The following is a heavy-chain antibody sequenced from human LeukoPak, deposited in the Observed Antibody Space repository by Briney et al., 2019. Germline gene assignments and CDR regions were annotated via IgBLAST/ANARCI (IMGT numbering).Heavy chain of an antibody. J-gene: IGHJ4*02. V-gene: IGHV4-59*02. CDR3: ARDKQPGDY. CDR2: IYYSGDT. Sequence: PSETLSLTCTVSGDSVSPYYWGWIRQPPGKGLEWIGYIYYSGDTTYNPSLKSRVTMSVDTSKNQFSLKLSSVTAADTAVYYCARDKQPGDYWGQGALVTVSS. D-gene: IGHD1-1*01. CDR1: GDSVSPYY.